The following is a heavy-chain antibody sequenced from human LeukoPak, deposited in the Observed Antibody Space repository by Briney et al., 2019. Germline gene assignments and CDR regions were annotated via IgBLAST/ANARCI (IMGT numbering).Heavy chain of an antibody. CDR2: IHHSGNT. V-gene: IGHV4-38-2*02. J-gene: IGHJ3*02. CDR1: GGSITNYY. Sequence: SETLSLTCTVSGGSITNYYWSWIRQSPGKGLEWIESIHHSGNTYQNPSLKSRATISLDTTQNQLSLRLSSVTAADTAVYYCARGRSPDAFDIWGRGTMVPVSS. CDR3: ARGRSPDAFDI.